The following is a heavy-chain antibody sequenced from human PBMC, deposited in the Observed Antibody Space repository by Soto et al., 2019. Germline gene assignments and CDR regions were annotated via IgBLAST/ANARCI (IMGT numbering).Heavy chain of an antibody. CDR1: GYRFTSYG. CDR3: ARGGELGYCTNGVCTKQYYYYYYMDV. CDR2: ISAYNGKT. V-gene: IGHV1-18*01. J-gene: IGHJ6*03. D-gene: IGHD2-8*01. Sequence: ASVKVSCKASGYRFTSYGIIWVRQAPGQGPEWMGWISAYNGKTNYAQKFQGRVTITADKSTSTAYMELSSLRSEDTAVYYCARGGELGYCTNGVCTKQYYYYYYMDVWGKGTTVTVSS.